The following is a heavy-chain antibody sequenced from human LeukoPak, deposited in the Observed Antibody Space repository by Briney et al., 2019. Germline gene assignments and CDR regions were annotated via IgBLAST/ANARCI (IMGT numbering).Heavy chain of an antibody. Sequence: GGSLRLSCAASGFTVSSNYMSWVRQAPGKGLEWVSAIRGSGGSTYYADSVKGRFTISRDNSKNTLYLQMNSLRAEDTAVYYCAKGEQGWPWGNWFDPWGQGTLVTVSS. CDR2: IRGSGGST. CDR3: AKGEQGWPWGNWFDP. D-gene: IGHD6-19*01. J-gene: IGHJ5*02. V-gene: IGHV3-23*01. CDR1: GFTVSSNY.